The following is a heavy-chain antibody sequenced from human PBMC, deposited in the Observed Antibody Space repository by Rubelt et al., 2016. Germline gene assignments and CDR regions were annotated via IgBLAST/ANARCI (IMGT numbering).Heavy chain of an antibody. CDR1: GGTFNSYA. CDR3: ARGEGYFHY. V-gene: IGHV1-69*04. J-gene: IGHJ1*01. CDR2: IIPIVGIA. Sequence: VKKPGSSVKVTCKASGGTFNSYAINWVRQAPGQGLEWMGKIIPIVGIANYAQNFQGRVTITADKSTSIVYMDLSSLRFEDTAVYYCARGEGYFHYWGQGTLVTVSS.